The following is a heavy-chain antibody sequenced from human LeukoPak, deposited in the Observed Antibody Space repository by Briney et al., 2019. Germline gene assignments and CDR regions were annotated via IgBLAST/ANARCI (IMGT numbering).Heavy chain of an antibody. J-gene: IGHJ6*02. CDR3: TKSTDYWYYGMDV. V-gene: IGHV3-23*01. CDR1: GFTFSTFA. D-gene: IGHD2-8*02. CDR2: IGANVGST. Sequence: GGSLRLSCVASGFTFSTFAMYWLRQAPGKGLEWVSAIGANVGSTNYADSVRGRFTISRDNSRNTLYLQMSSLRTDDTATYYCTKSTDYWYYGMDVWGQGTTVTVSS.